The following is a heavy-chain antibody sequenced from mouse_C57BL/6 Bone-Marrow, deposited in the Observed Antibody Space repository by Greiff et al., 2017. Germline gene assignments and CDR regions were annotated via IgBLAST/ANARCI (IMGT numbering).Heavy chain of an antibody. CDR3: ARRDYPFFDY. V-gene: IGHV5-17*01. Sequence: DVQLQESGGGLVKPGGSLKLSCAASGFTFSDYGMHWVRQAPEKGLEWVAYISSGSSTIYYADTVKGRFTISRDNAKNTLFLQMTSLRSEDTAMYYCARRDYPFFDYWGQGTTLTVSS. D-gene: IGHD2-4*01. CDR1: GFTFSDYG. J-gene: IGHJ2*01. CDR2: ISSGSSTI.